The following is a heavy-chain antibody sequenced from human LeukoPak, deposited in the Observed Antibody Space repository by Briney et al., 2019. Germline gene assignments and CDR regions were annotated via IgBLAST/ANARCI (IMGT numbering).Heavy chain of an antibody. D-gene: IGHD4-17*01. J-gene: IGHJ4*02. CDR3: ARLAQNDYGDHYYFDY. Sequence: SETLSLTCTVSVGSISSYYWSWIRQPPGKGLECIGYIYTSWSTNYNPPLKSRVTISVDTSKNQFSLKLSSVTAADTAVYYCARLAQNDYGDHYYFDYWGQGNLVTVSS. CDR2: IYTSWST. V-gene: IGHV4-4*09. CDR1: VGSISSYY.